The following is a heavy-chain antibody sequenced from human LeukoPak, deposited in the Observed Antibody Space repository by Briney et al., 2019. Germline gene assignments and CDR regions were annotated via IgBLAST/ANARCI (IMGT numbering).Heavy chain of an antibody. J-gene: IGHJ3*02. V-gene: IGHV3-21*01. Sequence: GGSLRLSCAASGFTFSSYSMNWVRQAPGKGLEWVSSISSSSSYIYYADSVKGRFTISRDNAKNSLYLQMNSLRAEDTAVYYCASGSGYYYSNAFDIWGQGTMVTVSS. CDR1: GFTFSSYS. D-gene: IGHD3-22*01. CDR2: ISSSSSYI. CDR3: ASGSGYYYSNAFDI.